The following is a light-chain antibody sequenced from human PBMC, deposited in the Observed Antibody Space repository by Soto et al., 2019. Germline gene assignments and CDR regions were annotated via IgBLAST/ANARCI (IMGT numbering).Light chain of an antibody. Sequence: QSVLTQPPSASGTPGQRVTISCSGSSSNIGSNTVNWYQQLPGTAPKLLIYSNNQRPSGVPDRFSGSKSGTSASLAISGLQSEDEADYYCAAWDDNLKKVFGGGTKVTVL. V-gene: IGLV1-44*01. CDR2: SNN. CDR1: SSNIGSNT. J-gene: IGLJ2*01. CDR3: AAWDDNLKKV.